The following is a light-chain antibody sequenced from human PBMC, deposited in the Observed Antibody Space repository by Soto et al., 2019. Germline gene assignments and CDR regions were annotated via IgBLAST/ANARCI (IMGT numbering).Light chain of an antibody. CDR3: QQYYSYPPT. CDR1: QGISSY. J-gene: IGKJ4*01. Sequence: AIRMTQSPSSFSASTGDRVTITCRASQGISSYLAWYQQIPGKAPKLLIYAASTLQSGVPSRFSGSGSGTDFTLTISCLQSEDFATYYCQQYYSYPPTFGGGTKVEIK. CDR2: AAS. V-gene: IGKV1-8*01.